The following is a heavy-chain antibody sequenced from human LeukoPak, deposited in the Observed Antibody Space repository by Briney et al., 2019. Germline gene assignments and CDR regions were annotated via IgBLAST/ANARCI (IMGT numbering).Heavy chain of an antibody. V-gene: IGHV3-30-3*01. CDR2: ISYDGSNK. CDR3: ARDQDTSVVTATLPDYFDC. J-gene: IGHJ4*02. Sequence: GGSLRLSCAASGFTFSSYAMHWVRQAPGKGLEWVAVISYDGSNKYYADSVKGRFTISRDNSKNTLYLQMNSLRAEDTAVYYCARDQDTSVVTATLPDYFDCWGQGTLVTVSS. D-gene: IGHD2-21*02. CDR1: GFTFSSYA.